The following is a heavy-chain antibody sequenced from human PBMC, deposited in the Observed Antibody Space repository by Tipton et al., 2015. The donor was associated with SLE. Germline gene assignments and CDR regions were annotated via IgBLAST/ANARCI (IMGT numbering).Heavy chain of an antibody. CDR1: GFTFGDYA. V-gene: IGHV3-49*04. CDR3: SRSGSLDFDN. Sequence: RSLRLSCTVSGFTFGDYAMSWVRQAPGKGLEWVGFIRSKAYGETTEYAASVKGRFTISRDDSKSIAYLQMSSLKIEDTAVYYCSRSGSLDFDNWGQGTLVTVSS. CDR2: IRSKAYGETT. J-gene: IGHJ4*02. D-gene: IGHD1-14*01.